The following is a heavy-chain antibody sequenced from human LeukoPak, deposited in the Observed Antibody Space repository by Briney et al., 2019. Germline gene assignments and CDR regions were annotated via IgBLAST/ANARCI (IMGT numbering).Heavy chain of an antibody. CDR1: GFTFSSYA. CDR3: ARGGGSCSPTSCFNNYFDY. CDR2: ISSSDTYI. V-gene: IGHV3-21*01. D-gene: IGHD2-2*01. J-gene: IGHJ4*02. Sequence: PGGSLRLSCAASGFTFSSYAMSWVRQAPGKGLEWVASISSSDTYIYYADSVKDRFTISRDNAKNSLYLQMSSLRAEDTAVYSCARGGGSCSPTSCFNNYFDYWGQGTLVTVSS.